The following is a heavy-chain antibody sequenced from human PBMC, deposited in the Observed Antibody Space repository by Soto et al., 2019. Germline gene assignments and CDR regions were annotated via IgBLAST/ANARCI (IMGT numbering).Heavy chain of an antibody. D-gene: IGHD3-22*01. J-gene: IGHJ3*02. CDR1: GFTFSSYS. V-gene: IGHV3-21*01. CDR2: ISSSSSYI. CDR3: ARDTKYYYDSSGYPDAFDI. Sequence: EVQLVESGGGQVKPGGSLRLSCAASGFTFSSYSMNWVRQAPGKGLEWVSSISSSSSYIYYADSVKDRFTISRDNAKNSLYLQMNSLRAEDTAVYYCARDTKYYYDSSGYPDAFDIWGQGTMVTVSS.